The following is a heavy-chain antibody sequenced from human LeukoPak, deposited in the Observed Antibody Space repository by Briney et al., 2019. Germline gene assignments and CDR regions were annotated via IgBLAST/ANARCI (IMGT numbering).Heavy chain of an antibody. CDR3: AKRGISGSYYFDY. D-gene: IGHD3-10*01. Sequence: PGGSLRLSCAASGFTFNSYAMAWVRQAPGKGLEWVSNIASGGNTYYADSVKGRFTISRDNSKNTLYLQMNNLRAEDTAVYYCAKRGISGSYYFDYWGQGTLVTVSS. V-gene: IGHV3-23*01. CDR2: IASGGNT. CDR1: GFTFNSYA. J-gene: IGHJ4*02.